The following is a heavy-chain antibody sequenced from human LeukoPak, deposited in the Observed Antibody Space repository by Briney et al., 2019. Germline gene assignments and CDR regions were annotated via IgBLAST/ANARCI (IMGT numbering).Heavy chain of an antibody. CDR3: ARVPYYYGSSGYYLLDAFDI. CDR2: IYTSGST. CDR1: GGSISSYY. Sequence: SETLSLTCTVSGGSISSYYWSWIRQPAGKGLEWIGRIYTSGSTNYNPSLKSRVTMSVDTSKNQFSLKLSSVTAADTAVYYCARVPYYYGSSGYYLLDAFDIWGQGTMVTVSS. J-gene: IGHJ3*02. V-gene: IGHV4-4*07. D-gene: IGHD3-22*01.